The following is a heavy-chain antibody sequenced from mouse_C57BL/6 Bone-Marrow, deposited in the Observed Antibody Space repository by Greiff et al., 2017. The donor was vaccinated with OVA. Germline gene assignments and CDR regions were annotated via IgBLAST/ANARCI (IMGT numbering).Heavy chain of an antibody. J-gene: IGHJ4*01. Sequence: QVQLNESGPGLVAPSQSLSITCTVSGFSLNSYAISWVRQPPGKGLEWLGVIWTGGGTNYNSSLKSRLSISKDNSKSHVFLKMNSLQTDDTARYDSARKGSTMVSYYAMDYGGQGTSVTVSS. CDR1: GFSLNSYA. D-gene: IGHD2-1*01. CDR2: IWTGGGT. CDR3: ARKGSTMVSYYAMDY. V-gene: IGHV2-9-1*01.